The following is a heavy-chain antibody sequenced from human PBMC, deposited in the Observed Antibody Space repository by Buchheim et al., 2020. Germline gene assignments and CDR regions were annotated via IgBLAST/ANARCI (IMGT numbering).Heavy chain of an antibody. CDR3: VYSRWGNWFDP. CDR2: IKQDGSEK. CDR1: GFTFSSYW. Sequence: EVQLVESGGGLVQPGGSLRLSCAASGFTFSSYWMSWVRQAPGKGLEWVANIKQDGSEKYYVDSVKGRFTISRDNAKNSLYLKRKGLRAEDTAVYYCVYSRWGNWFDPGGKGTL. D-gene: IGHD4-11*01. V-gene: IGHV3-7*01. J-gene: IGHJ5*02.